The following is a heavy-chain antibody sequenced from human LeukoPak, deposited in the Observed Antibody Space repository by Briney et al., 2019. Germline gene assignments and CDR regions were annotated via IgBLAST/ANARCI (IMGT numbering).Heavy chain of an antibody. CDR1: GGSISSYY. J-gene: IGHJ4*02. Sequence: SETLSLTCTVSGGSISSYYWSWIRQPPGKGLEWIGYIYYSGSTNYNPSLKSRVTISVVTSKNQFSLKLSSVTAADTAVYYCAVTGIAAAEFDYWGQGTLVTVSS. D-gene: IGHD6-13*01. CDR3: AVTGIAAAEFDY. CDR2: IYYSGST. V-gene: IGHV4-59*01.